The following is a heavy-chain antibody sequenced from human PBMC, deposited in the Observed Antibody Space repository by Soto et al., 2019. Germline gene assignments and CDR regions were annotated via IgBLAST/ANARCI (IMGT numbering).Heavy chain of an antibody. CDR1: GGSISTYY. CDR3: ASYYRGHYYGMDV. J-gene: IGHJ6*02. CDR2: IYYSGST. Sequence: PSETLSLTCTVSGGSISTYYWSWIRQPPGKGLEWIGYIYYSGSTNYNPSLKSRVTISVDTSKNQFSLNLRSVTAADTAVYYCASYYRGHYYGMDVWGQGTTVTVSS. D-gene: IGHD3-10*01. V-gene: IGHV4-59*01.